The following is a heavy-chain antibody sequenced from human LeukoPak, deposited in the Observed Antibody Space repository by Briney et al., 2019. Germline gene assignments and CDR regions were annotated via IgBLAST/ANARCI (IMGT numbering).Heavy chain of an antibody. D-gene: IGHD5-18*01. CDR1: GFTFSSYA. CDR3: AKDPGNLYSSDHY. Sequence: PGGSLRLSCAASGFTFSSYAMSWVLQAPGKGLEWVSAISGSGGSTYYADSVKGRFTISRDNSKNTLYLQMNSLRAEDTAVYYCAKDPGNLYSSDHYWGQGTLVTVSS. J-gene: IGHJ4*02. CDR2: ISGSGGST. V-gene: IGHV3-23*01.